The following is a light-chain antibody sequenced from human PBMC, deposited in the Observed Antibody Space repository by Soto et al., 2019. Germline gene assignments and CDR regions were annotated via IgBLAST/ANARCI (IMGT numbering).Light chain of an antibody. V-gene: IGLV2-23*01. Sequence: QSALTQPASVSGSPGQSITISCTGTSSDVGSYNLVSWYQQHPGKAPKLMIYEGSKRPSGVSNRFSGSKSGNTASLTISGLQAEDEADYYCCSDEGGYTYLFGTGTKVTVL. J-gene: IGLJ1*01. CDR2: EGS. CDR1: SSDVGSYNL. CDR3: CSDEGGYTYL.